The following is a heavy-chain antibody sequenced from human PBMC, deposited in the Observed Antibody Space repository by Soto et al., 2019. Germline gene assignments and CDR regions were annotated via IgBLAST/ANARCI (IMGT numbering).Heavy chain of an antibody. CDR2: ISSGGSST. CDR3: AKYDEQHLPEFDY. CDR1: GFTFSSYA. V-gene: IGHV3-23*01. Sequence: GGSLRLSCAASGFTFSSYAMSWVRQAPGKGLEWVSTISSGGSSTYYADSVKGRFTISRDNSKNTLFLQMNSLRAEDTAVYYCAKYDEQHLPEFDYWGQGTLVTVSS. D-gene: IGHD3-16*01. J-gene: IGHJ4*02.